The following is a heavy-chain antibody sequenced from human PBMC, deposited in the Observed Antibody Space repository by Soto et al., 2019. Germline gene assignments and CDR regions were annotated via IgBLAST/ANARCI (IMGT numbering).Heavy chain of an antibody. D-gene: IGHD3-9*01. CDR2: INPSGGST. CDR1: GYTFTSYY. CDR3: ASSGVLRYLDWLLSLSPHDAFDI. Sequence: ASVKVSCKASGYTFTSYYMHWVRQAPGQGLEWMGIINPSGGSTSYAQKFQGRVTMTRDTSTSTVYMELSSLRSEDTAVYYCASSGVLRYLDWLLSLSPHDAFDIWGQGTMVTVSS. J-gene: IGHJ3*02. V-gene: IGHV1-46*03.